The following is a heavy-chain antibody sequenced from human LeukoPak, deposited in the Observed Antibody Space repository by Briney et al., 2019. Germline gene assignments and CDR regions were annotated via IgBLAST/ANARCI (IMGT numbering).Heavy chain of an antibody. D-gene: IGHD3-22*01. CDR3: ARDGSSGYLHFDY. J-gene: IGHJ4*02. Sequence: GGSLRLSCAASGFTFSNYGMHWVRQAPGKGLEWVAVIWHDGSNKYYSDPVKGRFTISRDNSKNTLYLQMNSLRVEDTAVYYCARDGSSGYLHFDYWGQGTLVTVSS. CDR2: IWHDGSNK. V-gene: IGHV3-33*08. CDR1: GFTFSNYG.